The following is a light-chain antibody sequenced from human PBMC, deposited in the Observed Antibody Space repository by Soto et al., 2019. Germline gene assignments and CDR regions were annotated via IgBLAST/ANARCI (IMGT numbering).Light chain of an antibody. CDR2: GAS. CDR1: QSISRN. J-gene: IGKJ5*01. CDR3: QQRSNRPLT. Sequence: EIVMTQSPATLSVSPGESVALSCRASQSISRNLAWYQQKPGQAPRLLIYGASIRATGIPARFSGSGSGTDFTLIISGLQSEDFAVYYCQQRSNRPLTFGQGTRLEIK. V-gene: IGKV3-15*01.